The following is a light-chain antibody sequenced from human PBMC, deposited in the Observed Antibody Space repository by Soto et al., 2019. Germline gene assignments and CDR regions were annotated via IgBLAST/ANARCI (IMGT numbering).Light chain of an antibody. J-gene: IGKJ4*01. Sequence: DIQMTHSPSTLSASVGGRVTIPCRASQSISSWLAWYQQKPGKAPKLLIYKASSLESGVPSRFSGSGSGTEFTLTISSLQPDDFATYYCQQYSSYALNCGGGTKVDIK. V-gene: IGKV1-5*03. CDR1: QSISSW. CDR3: QQYSSYALN. CDR2: KAS.